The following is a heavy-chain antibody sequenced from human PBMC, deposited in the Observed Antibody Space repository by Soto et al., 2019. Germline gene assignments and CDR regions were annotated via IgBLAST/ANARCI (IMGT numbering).Heavy chain of an antibody. Sequence: LSLTCTVSGGSVSSGNYYWSWIRQPPGKGLEWIGYLYYSGRLNYNPSLRSRVTISPDTSKNQFSLKLSSVTAADTAVYYCARDPGYDSSGYFVDYWGQGIMVTVSS. V-gene: IGHV4-61*01. CDR3: ARDPGYDSSGYFVDY. CDR2: LYYSGRL. J-gene: IGHJ4*02. CDR1: GGSVSSGNYY. D-gene: IGHD3-22*01.